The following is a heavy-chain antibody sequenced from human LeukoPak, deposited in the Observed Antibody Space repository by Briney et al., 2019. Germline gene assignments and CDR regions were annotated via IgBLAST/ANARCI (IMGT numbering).Heavy chain of an antibody. CDR2: INPNSGGT. V-gene: IGHV1-2*04. CDR3: ARGSNPDNAFDI. D-gene: IGHD4-11*01. J-gene: IGHJ3*02. CDR1: GYTFTGYY. Sequence: GASVKVSCKASGYTFTGYYMHWVRQAPGQGLEWMGWINPNSGGTNYAQKFQGWVTMTTDTSTSTANMELRSLRSDDTAVYYCARGSNPDNAFDIWGQGTMVTVSS.